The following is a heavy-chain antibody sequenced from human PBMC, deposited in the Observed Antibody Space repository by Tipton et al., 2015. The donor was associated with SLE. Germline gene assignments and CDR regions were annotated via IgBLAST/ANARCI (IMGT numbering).Heavy chain of an antibody. Sequence: TLSLTCTVSGGSISSYYWNWIRQPPGKGLEWIGHIHHSGSTTYNPSLQSRVTISRDPSKNQFSLKLTSVTAADTAVYYWARDQGGVGDLDFWGQGSLVTVSS. D-gene: IGHD1-26*01. V-gene: IGHV4-59*01. J-gene: IGHJ4*02. CDR1: GGSISSYY. CDR3: ARDQGGVGDLDF. CDR2: IHHSGST.